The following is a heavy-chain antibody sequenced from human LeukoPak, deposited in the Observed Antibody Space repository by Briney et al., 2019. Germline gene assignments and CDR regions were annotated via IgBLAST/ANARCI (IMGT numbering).Heavy chain of an antibody. V-gene: IGHV4-34*01. Sequence: SEALSLTCAVYGGSFSGYYWSWIRQTPGKGLEWMGEISHSGSTNYNPSPKSRVTISVDTSKNQLSLKLSSVTAADTAMYYCASVELATTKFEYWGQGALVTVSS. D-gene: IGHD1-1*01. J-gene: IGHJ4*02. CDR2: ISHSGST. CDR1: GGSFSGYY. CDR3: ASVELATTKFEY.